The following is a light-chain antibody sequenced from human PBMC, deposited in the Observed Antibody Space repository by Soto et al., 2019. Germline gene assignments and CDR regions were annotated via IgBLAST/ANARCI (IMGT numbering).Light chain of an antibody. CDR2: GAS. Sequence: EIVLTQSPGTLSLSPGERATLSCRASQSVRSNCLAWYQQKPGQAPRLLICGASSRATGIPDRFSGSGSGTDFSLTISRLEPEDFAVYYCQQYGSSPQTFGQGTKVEIK. CDR3: QQYGSSPQT. J-gene: IGKJ1*01. V-gene: IGKV3-20*01. CDR1: QSVRSNC.